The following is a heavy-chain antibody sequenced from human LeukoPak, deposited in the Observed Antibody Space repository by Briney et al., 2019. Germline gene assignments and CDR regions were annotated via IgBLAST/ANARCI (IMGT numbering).Heavy chain of an antibody. V-gene: IGHV3-7*03. Sequence: PGGSLRLSCAASGFTFSRYWMSWVRQAPGKGLEWVANIKQDGSEKYYVDSVKGRFTISRDNAKNSLYLQMNSLRVEDTAVYYCAKCPDSSGLVDYWGQGTLVTVFS. CDR2: IKQDGSEK. CDR3: AKCPDSSGLVDY. J-gene: IGHJ4*02. D-gene: IGHD3-22*01. CDR1: GFTFSRYW.